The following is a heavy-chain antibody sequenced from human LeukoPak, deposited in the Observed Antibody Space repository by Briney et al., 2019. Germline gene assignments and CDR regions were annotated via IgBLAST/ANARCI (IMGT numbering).Heavy chain of an antibody. CDR2: ISSSGSTI. V-gene: IGHV3-48*03. D-gene: IGHD3-3*01. CDR3: ARVRSGYYIDY. CDR1: GFTFSSYE. J-gene: IGHJ4*02. Sequence: GGSLRLSCAASGFTFSSYEMNWVRQAPGKGLEWVSYISSSGSTIYYADSVKGRFTISRDNAKSSLYLQVNSLRAEDTAVYFCARVRSGYYIDYWGQGTLVTVSS.